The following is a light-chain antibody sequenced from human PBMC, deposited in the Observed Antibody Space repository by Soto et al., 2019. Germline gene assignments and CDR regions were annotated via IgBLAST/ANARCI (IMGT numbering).Light chain of an antibody. Sequence: QSALTQPRSVSGSPGQSVTIPCTGTSSDVGGYNYVSWYQQDPGKAPKLMIYDVTKRPSGVPDRFSGSKSGNTASLTISGLQAEDEADYYCCSYAGSYTWVFGGGTQLTVL. CDR1: SSDVGGYNY. J-gene: IGLJ3*02. CDR3: CSYAGSYTWV. CDR2: DVT. V-gene: IGLV2-11*01.